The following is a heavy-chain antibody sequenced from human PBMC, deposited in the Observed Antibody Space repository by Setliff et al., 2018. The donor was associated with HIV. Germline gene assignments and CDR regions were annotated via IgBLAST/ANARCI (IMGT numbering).Heavy chain of an antibody. CDR1: GFTFSNFW. J-gene: IGHJ5*02. D-gene: IGHD1-26*01. CDR3: AREAYSGSYDGFDP. CDR2: IKEDGSET. Sequence: PGGSLRLSCATSGFTFSNFWMTWVRQAPGKGLEWVANIKEDGSETFYVDSVKGRFTMSRDNAKNLVYLEMNSLKVEDTAVYYCAREAYSGSYDGFDPWGRGTLVTVSS. V-gene: IGHV3-7*01.